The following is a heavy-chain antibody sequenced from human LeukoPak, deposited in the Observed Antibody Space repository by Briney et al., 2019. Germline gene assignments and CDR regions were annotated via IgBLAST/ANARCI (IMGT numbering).Heavy chain of an antibody. V-gene: IGHV1-69*13. CDR3: AGVSLPYYYDSSGSGPFDY. Sequence: GASVKVSCKASGGTFSSYAISWVRQAPGQGLEWMGGIIPIFGTANYAQKFQGRVTITADESTSTAYMELSSLRSEDTAVYYCAGVSLPYYYDSSGSGPFDYWGQGTLVTVSS. J-gene: IGHJ4*02. CDR2: IIPIFGTA. CDR1: GGTFSSYA. D-gene: IGHD3-22*01.